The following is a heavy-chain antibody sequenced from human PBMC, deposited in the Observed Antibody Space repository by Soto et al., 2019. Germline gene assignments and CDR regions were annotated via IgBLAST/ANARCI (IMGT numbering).Heavy chain of an antibody. J-gene: IGHJ6*02. CDR1: GGTFSSYA. Sequence: QVQLVQSGAEVKKPGSSGKVSCKASGGTFSSYAISWVRQAPGQVLEWMGGIIPIFGTANYAQKFQGRVTITADESTSTAYMELSSLRSEDTAVYYCARVVVVVAATLGGMDVWGQGTTVTVSS. V-gene: IGHV1-69*01. CDR2: IIPIFGTA. CDR3: ARVVVVVAATLGGMDV. D-gene: IGHD2-15*01.